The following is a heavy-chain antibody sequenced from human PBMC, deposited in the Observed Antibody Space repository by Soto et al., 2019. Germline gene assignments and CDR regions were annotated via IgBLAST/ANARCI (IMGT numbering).Heavy chain of an antibody. CDR2: IYYSGSA. V-gene: IGHV4-31*03. CDR1: GGSLSSGGYY. J-gene: IGHJ4*02. CDR3: ARRSDYENKFDY. D-gene: IGHD5-12*01. Sequence: SETLSLTCTVSGGSLSSGGYYWSWIRQHPGKGLEWIGYIYYSGSAYYNPSLKSRVTMSVDTSKNQFSLKLSSVTAADTSVYYCARRSDYENKFDYWGQGTLVTVSS.